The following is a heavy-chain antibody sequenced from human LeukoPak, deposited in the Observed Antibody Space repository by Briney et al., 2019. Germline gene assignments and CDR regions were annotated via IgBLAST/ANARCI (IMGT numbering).Heavy chain of an antibody. CDR1: GFTFDDYA. V-gene: IGHV3-9*01. CDR3: ARGWLFSRPDYGDYEVFDY. Sequence: GGSLRLSCAASGFTFDDYAMHWVRQAPGKGLEWVSGISWNSGTIYYADSVKGRFTISRDDAKNSLYLQMNSLRAEDTALYYCARGWLFSRPDYGDYEVFDYWGQGTLVTVSS. J-gene: IGHJ4*02. CDR2: ISWNSGTI. D-gene: IGHD4-17*01.